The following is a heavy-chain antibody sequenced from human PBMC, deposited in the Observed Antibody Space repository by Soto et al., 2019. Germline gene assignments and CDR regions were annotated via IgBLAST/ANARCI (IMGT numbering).Heavy chain of an antibody. Sequence: SATLSLTCAVSGVSTSGFYWSWIRQPPEKGLEYIGYIYDSGSTYYNPSLKSRVTVSLDSSKNQFSLKLTSVTAADTAIYYCARGHLWLEDWGQGTLVTVSS. D-gene: IGHD3-3*01. CDR3: ARGHLWLED. J-gene: IGHJ4*02. CDR2: IYDSGST. CDR1: GVSTSGFY. V-gene: IGHV4-59*01.